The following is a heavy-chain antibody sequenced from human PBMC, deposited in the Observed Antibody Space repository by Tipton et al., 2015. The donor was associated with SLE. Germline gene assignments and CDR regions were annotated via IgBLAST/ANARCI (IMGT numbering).Heavy chain of an antibody. CDR2: IIPIFGTA. D-gene: IGHD6-19*01. J-gene: IGHJ3*02. CDR3: ARVGAQWLVPAFDI. CDR1: GGTFSSYA. Sequence: QLVQSGAEVKKPGSSVKVSCKASGGTFSSYAISWVRQAPGQGLEWMGGIIPIFGTANYAQKFQGRVTITADKSTSTAYMELSSLRSEDTAVYYCARVGAQWLVPAFDIGGQGTMVTVSS. V-gene: IGHV1-69*06.